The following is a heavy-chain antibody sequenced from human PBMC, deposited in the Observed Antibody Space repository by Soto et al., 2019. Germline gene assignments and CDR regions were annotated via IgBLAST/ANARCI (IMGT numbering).Heavy chain of an antibody. D-gene: IGHD2-15*01. Sequence: GASVKVSCKASGGTFSSYTISWVRQAPGQGLEWMGRIIPILGIANYAQKFQGRVTITADKSTSTAYMELSSLRSEDTAVYYWASDGHGYLPDFWAQGTLVIGSS. V-gene: IGHV1-69*02. CDR2: IIPILGIA. CDR1: GGTFSSYT. J-gene: IGHJ4*02. CDR3: ASDGHGYLPDF.